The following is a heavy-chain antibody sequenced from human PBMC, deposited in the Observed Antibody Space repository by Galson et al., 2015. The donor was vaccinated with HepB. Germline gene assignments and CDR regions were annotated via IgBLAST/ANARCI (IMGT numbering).Heavy chain of an antibody. J-gene: IGHJ6*02. V-gene: IGHV5-51*01. Sequence: QSGAEVKKPGESLKISCKGSGYSFTSYWIGWVRQMPGKGLEWMGIIYPGDSDTRYSPSFQGQVTISADKSISTAYLQWSSLKASDTAMYYCARHRLRGYSGYGAGMDVWGQGTTVTVSS. CDR2: IYPGDSDT. D-gene: IGHD5-12*01. CDR1: GYSFTSYW. CDR3: ARHRLRGYSGYGAGMDV.